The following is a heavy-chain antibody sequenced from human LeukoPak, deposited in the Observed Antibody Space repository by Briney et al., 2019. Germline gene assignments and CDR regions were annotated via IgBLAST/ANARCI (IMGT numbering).Heavy chain of an antibody. D-gene: IGHD1-26*01. CDR3: ASRRYSGSYYFDY. CDR1: GGSISGYY. CDR2: IYYSGST. V-gene: IGHV4-59*08. Sequence: PSETLSLTCTVSGGSISGYYWSWIRQPPGKGLEWIGYIYYSGSTNYNPSLKSRVTISVDTSKNQFSLKLSSVTAADTAVYYCASRRYSGSYYFDYWGQGTLVTVSS. J-gene: IGHJ4*02.